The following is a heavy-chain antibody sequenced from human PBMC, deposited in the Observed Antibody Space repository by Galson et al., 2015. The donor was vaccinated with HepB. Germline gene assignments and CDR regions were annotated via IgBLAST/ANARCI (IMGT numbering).Heavy chain of an antibody. V-gene: IGHV1-46*01. J-gene: IGHJ4*02. CDR2: INPSGGST. Sequence: SVKVSCKVSGYTFTDYYMHWVRQAPGQGLEWMGIINPSGGSTDYAQKFRGRPTMTRDTSTSTVFMELSSLRSEDTAVYHCARGVLLWDGPDYWGQGTLVTVSS. CDR1: GYTFTDYY. D-gene: IGHD3-10*01. CDR3: ARGVLLWDGPDY.